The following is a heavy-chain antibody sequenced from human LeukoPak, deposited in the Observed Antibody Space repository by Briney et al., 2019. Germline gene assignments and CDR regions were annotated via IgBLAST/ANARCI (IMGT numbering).Heavy chain of an antibody. CDR2: IYPGDSDT. V-gene: IGHV5-51*01. CDR1: GYSFTSYW. CDR3: ARGVDYDFWSGYYSPSYYLDY. Sequence: GESLKISCKGSGYSFTSYWIGWVRQMPGKGLEWMGIIYPGDSDTRYSPSFQGQATISADKSISTAYLQWSSLKASDTAMYYCARGVDYDFWSGYYSPSYYLDYWGQGTLVTVSS. J-gene: IGHJ4*02. D-gene: IGHD3-3*01.